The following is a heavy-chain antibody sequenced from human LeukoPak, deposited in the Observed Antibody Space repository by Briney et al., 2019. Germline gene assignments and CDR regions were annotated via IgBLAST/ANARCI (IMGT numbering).Heavy chain of an antibody. J-gene: IGHJ6*03. D-gene: IGHD4-11*01. CDR2: INSDESST. Sequence: GGSLRLSCAASGFTFSRHWMHWVRQAPGKGLVWVSRINSDESSTSYADSVKGRFTISRDNSKNTLYLQMNSLRAEATAVYYCARKGGTVTFYYYYYMDVWGKGTTVTVSS. CDR3: ARKGGTVTFYYYYYMDV. V-gene: IGHV3-74*01. CDR1: GFTFSRHW.